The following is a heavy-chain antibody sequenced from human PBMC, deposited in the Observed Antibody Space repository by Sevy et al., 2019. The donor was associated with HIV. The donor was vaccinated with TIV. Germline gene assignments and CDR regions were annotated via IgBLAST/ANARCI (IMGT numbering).Heavy chain of an antibody. D-gene: IGHD6-13*01. V-gene: IGHV3-33*06. CDR2: IWYDGSNK. Sequence: GGSLRLSCAASGFTISSYGMHWVRQAPGKGLEWVAVIWYDGSNKYYADSVKGRLTISRDNSKNTLYLQMNSLRAEDTAVYYCAKDREGIAAAGTQGTGPDYWGQGTLVTVSS. CDR3: AKDREGIAAAGTQGTGPDY. CDR1: GFTISSYG. J-gene: IGHJ4*02.